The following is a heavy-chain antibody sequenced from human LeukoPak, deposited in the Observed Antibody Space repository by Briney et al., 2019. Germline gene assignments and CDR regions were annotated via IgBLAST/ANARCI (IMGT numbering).Heavy chain of an antibody. D-gene: IGHD6-13*01. Sequence: GGSLRLSCAASGFTVSSNYMSWVRQAPGKGPEWVSVIYSGGSTYYADSVKGRFTISRDNSKNTLYLQMNSLRAEDTAVYYCAREVEAAAGTDRHYYYYMDVWGKGTTVTVSS. CDR1: GFTVSSNY. CDR2: IYSGGST. J-gene: IGHJ6*03. CDR3: AREVEAAAGTDRHYYYYMDV. V-gene: IGHV3-66*02.